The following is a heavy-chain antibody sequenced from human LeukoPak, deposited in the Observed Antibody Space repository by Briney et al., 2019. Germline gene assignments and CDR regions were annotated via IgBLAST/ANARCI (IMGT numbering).Heavy chain of an antibody. CDR1: GYSFTSYW. CDR3: ARQMGSGWPIDY. J-gene: IGHJ4*02. V-gene: IGHV5-51*01. Sequence: GESLKISCKGSGYSFTSYWIGWVRQMPGKGLEWMAFVYPGNSDTRYSPSFQGQVTISADKSISTAYLQWSSLRASDTAMYYCARQMGSGWPIDYWGQGTLVTVSS. D-gene: IGHD6-19*01. CDR2: VYPGNSDT.